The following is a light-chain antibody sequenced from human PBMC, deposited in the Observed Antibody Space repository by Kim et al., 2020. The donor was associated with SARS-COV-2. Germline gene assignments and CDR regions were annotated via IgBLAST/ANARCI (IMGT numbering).Light chain of an antibody. CDR2: DVS. CDR1: SSDVGGYNY. Sequence: LTQPASVSGSPGQSITISCTGTSSDVGGYNYVSWYQQYPGKAPKLMIYDVSKRPSGVSNRFSGSASGYTASLTISGLQVDDEADYYCSSYTTGITRFGTGTKVTVL. CDR3: SSYTTGITR. V-gene: IGLV2-14*01. J-gene: IGLJ1*01.